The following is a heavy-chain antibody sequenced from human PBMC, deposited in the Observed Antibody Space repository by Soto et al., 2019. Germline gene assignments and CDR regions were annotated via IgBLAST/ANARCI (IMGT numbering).Heavy chain of an antibody. V-gene: IGHV4-34*01. CDR1: GGSFSGYY. CDR2: INHSRST. J-gene: IGHJ4*02. Sequence: QVQLQQWGAGLLKPSETLSLTCAVYGGSFSGYYWSWIRQPPGKGLEWIGEINHSRSTNYNPSLKSRVTISVDTSKNQFSLKLSSVTPADTAVYYCARGWGRIFDYWGQGTLVTVSS. CDR3: ARGWGRIFDY. D-gene: IGHD7-27*01.